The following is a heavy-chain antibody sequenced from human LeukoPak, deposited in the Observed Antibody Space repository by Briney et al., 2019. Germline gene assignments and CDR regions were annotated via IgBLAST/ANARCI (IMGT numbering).Heavy chain of an antibody. CDR3: ARHVVAVGFDY. CDR1: GFTFSSYI. D-gene: IGHD3-22*01. Sequence: PGGSLRLSCAASGFTFSSYIMNWVRQAPGKGLEWVSSITSSSSYIYYADSVMGRFTISRDNANNSLYLQMNSLRAEDTAVYYCARHVVAVGFDYWGQGTLVTVSS. CDR2: ITSSSSYI. J-gene: IGHJ4*02. V-gene: IGHV3-21*01.